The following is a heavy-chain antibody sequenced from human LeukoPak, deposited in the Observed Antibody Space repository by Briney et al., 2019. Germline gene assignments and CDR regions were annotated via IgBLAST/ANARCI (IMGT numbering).Heavy chain of an antibody. Sequence: SETLSLTCTVSGGSISSGGYYWSWIRQHPGKGLEWIGYIYYSGSTYYNPSLKSRVTISVDTSKNQFSLKLSSVTAADTAVYYCARDLLWFGELSIDYWGQGTLVTVSS. CDR3: ARDLLWFGELSIDY. D-gene: IGHD3-10*01. CDR1: GGSISSGGYY. CDR2: IYYSGST. J-gene: IGHJ4*02. V-gene: IGHV4-31*03.